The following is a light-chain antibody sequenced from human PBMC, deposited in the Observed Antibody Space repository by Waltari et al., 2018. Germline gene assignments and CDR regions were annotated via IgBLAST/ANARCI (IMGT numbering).Light chain of an antibody. V-gene: IGLV6-57*02. J-gene: IGLJ3*02. CDR2: EDN. Sequence: NFMLTQPHSVSESPGQTVTISCTGSSGSIASHYVPWYQQRPGSAPTTVIYEDNQRPSGVPDRFSGSIDSSSNSASLTISGLKTEDEADYYCQSYDSSNQVFGGGTKLTVL. CDR3: QSYDSSNQV. CDR1: SGSIASHY.